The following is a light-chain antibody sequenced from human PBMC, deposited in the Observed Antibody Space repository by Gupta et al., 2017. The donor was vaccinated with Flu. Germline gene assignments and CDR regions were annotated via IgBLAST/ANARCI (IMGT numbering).Light chain of an antibody. J-gene: IGKJ4*01. Sequence: DVQMTHPPSSLSASVGDRLTITCRSSQGITNYLNWYQHKPGKAPNLLIFATSNLQSGVSSRFSGSGYGTDFTLTISNLQPEDYATYYCQQTYIVPRTFGGGTKVEIK. CDR3: QQTYIVPRT. CDR1: QGITNY. CDR2: ATS. V-gene: IGKV1-39*01.